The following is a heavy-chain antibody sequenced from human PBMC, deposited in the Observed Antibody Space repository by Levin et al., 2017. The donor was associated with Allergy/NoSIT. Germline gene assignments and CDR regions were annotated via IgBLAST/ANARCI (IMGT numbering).Heavy chain of an antibody. CDR3: ASSYGSGSYSPY. V-gene: IGHV4-59*08. Sequence: SETLSLTCTVSGGSISSYYWSWIRQPPGKGLEWIGYIYYSGSTNYNPSLKSRVTISVDTSKDQFSLKLSSVTAADTAVYYCASSYGSGSYSPYWGQGTLVTVSS. CDR2: IYYSGST. J-gene: IGHJ4*02. CDR1: GGSISSYY. D-gene: IGHD3-10*01.